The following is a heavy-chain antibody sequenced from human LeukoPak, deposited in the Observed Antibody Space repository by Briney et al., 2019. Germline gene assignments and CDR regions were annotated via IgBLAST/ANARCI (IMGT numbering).Heavy chain of an antibody. V-gene: IGHV5-51*01. J-gene: IGHJ1*01. D-gene: IGHD6-6*01. CDR3: ARQLGYSSSSAEYFQH. Sequence: GESLKISCKGSGYSFTSYWIGWVRQMPGKGLEWMGIIYPGDSDTRYSPSFQGQVTISADKSISTAYLQWSSLKALDTAMYYCARQLGYSSSSAEYFQHWGQGTLVTVSS. CDR2: IYPGDSDT. CDR1: GYSFTSYW.